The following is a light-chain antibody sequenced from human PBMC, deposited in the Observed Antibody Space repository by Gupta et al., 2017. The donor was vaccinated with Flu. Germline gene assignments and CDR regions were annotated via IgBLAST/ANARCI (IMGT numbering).Light chain of an antibody. CDR2: DKN. CDR3: GTWDSSLSAEV. Sequence: QSVLTQPPSVSAAPGQKVTISCSGSNSNIGDYYVSWYQQVPGTTPKLLRFDKNKRPYGIPDRFSGSKTGTSATLAITGLQSEEEAAYLCGTWDSSLSAEVFGTATEV. V-gene: IGLV1-51*01. J-gene: IGLJ1*01. CDR1: NSNIGDYY.